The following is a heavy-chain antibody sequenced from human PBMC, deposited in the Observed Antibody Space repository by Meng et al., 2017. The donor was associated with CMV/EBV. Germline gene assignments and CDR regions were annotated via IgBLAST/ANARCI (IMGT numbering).Heavy chain of an antibody. CDR2: IWYDGSNK. CDR3: AKNHEYGSGSYLGLDY. CDR1: GFTFSSYG. D-gene: IGHD3-10*01. V-gene: IGHV3-33*06. Sequence: GGSLRLSCAASGFTFSSYGMHWVRQAPGKGLEWVAVIWYDGSNKYYADSAKGRFTISRDNSKNTLYLQMNSLRAEDTAVYYCAKNHEYGSGSYLGLDYWGQGTLVTVSS. J-gene: IGHJ4*02.